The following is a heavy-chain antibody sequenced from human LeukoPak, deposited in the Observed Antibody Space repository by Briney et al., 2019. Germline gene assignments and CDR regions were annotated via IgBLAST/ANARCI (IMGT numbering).Heavy chain of an antibody. J-gene: IGHJ5*02. CDR1: GYTFTGYY. CDR2: INPNSGGT. CDR3: ARDLGRRYYGSGSYYKERSTMFDP. Sequence: ASVKVSCKASGYTFTGYYMHWVRQAPGQGLEWMGWINPNSGGTNYAQKFQGRVTMTRDTAISTAYMELSRLRSDATAVYYCARDLGRRYYGSGSYYKERSTMFDPWGQGTLVTVSS. D-gene: IGHD3-10*01. V-gene: IGHV1-2*02.